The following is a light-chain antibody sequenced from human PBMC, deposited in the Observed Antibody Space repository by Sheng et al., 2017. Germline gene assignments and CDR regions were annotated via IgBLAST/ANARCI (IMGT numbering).Light chain of an antibody. CDR3: AAWDDTLSGRV. CDR2: SNN. Sequence: QSVLTQPPSASGTPGQRVTISCSGTNSNIGSNAVSWYQQVPGTAPKVLICSNNQRPSGVPDRFSGSKSGTSASLAISGLQSEDEADYYCAAWDDTLSGRVFGGGTKLTVL. V-gene: IGLV1-44*01. J-gene: IGLJ3*02. CDR1: NSNIGSNA.